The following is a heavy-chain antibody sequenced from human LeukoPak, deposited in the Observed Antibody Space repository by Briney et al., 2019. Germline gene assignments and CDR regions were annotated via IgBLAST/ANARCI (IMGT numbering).Heavy chain of an antibody. D-gene: IGHD5-18*01. CDR2: INHSGST. CDR3: ARRRGRYSYGLPYYYYGMDV. V-gene: IGHV4-34*01. CDR1: GGSFSGYY. Sequence: SETLSLTCAVYGGSFSGYYWSWIRQPPGKGLEWIGEINHSGSTNYNPSLKSRVTISVDTSKNRFSLKLSSVTAADTAVYYCARRRGRYSYGLPYYYYGMDVWGQGTTVTVSS. J-gene: IGHJ6*02.